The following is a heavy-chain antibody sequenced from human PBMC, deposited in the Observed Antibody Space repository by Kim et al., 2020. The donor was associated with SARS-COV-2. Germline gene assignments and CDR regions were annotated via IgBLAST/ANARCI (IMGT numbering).Heavy chain of an antibody. D-gene: IGHD3-16*01. CDR3: AASLGAVYSFNY. CDR1: GFTFSSYA. V-gene: IGHV3-23*01. CDR2: LAAGGGST. Sequence: GGSLRLSCAASGFTFSSYAMTWVRQAPGRGLEWVSHLAAGGGSTYAPPVKGRATISRDNSKKTLYLFLNDMSPEDTGFYYCAASLGAVYSFNYWGQCALV. J-gene: IGHJ4*02.